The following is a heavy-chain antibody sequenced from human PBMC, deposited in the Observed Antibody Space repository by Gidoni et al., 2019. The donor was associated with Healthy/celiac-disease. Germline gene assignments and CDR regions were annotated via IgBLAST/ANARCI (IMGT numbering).Heavy chain of an antibody. CDR1: GYTFTSYD. J-gene: IGHJ5*02. CDR3: ARGLGVYYGSGSHDWFDP. D-gene: IGHD3-10*01. CDR2: MNPNSGNT. Sequence: QMQLVQSGAEVKKPGASVKVSCKASGYTFTSYDINWVRQATGQGLEWMGWMNPNSGNTGYAQKFQGRVTMTRNTSISTAYMELSSLRSEDTAVYYCARGLGVYYGSGSHDWFDPWGQGTLVTVSS. V-gene: IGHV1-8*01.